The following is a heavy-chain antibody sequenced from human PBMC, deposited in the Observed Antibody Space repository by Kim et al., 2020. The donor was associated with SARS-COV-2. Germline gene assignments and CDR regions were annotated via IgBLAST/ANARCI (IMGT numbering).Heavy chain of an antibody. CDR2: IYYSGST. D-gene: IGHD6-19*01. CDR3: ARGYSSGWYNWFDP. Sequence: SETLSLTCTVSGGSISSYYWSWIRQPPGKGLEWIGNIYYSGSTNYNPSLKSRVTISVDTSKNQFSLKLSSVTAADTAVYYCARGYSSGWYNWFDPWGQGT. V-gene: IGHV4-59*08. CDR1: GGSISSYY. J-gene: IGHJ5*02.